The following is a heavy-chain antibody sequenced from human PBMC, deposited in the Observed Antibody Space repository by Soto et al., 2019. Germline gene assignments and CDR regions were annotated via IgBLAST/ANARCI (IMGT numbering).Heavy chain of an antibody. J-gene: IGHJ4*02. D-gene: IGHD4-17*01. CDR1: GGSISSYY. V-gene: IGHV4-59*01. CDR3: ARTARYGDYDY. Sequence: SETLSLTCTVSGGSISSYYWSWIRQPPGKGLEWIGYIYYSGSTNYNPSLKSRVTISVDTSKNQFSLKLSSVTAADTAVYYCARTARYGDYDYWGQGTLVTVSS. CDR2: IYYSGST.